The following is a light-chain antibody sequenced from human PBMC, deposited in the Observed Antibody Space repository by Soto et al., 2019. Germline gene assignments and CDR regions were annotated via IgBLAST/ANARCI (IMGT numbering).Light chain of an antibody. CDR3: QQYNSYLYT. V-gene: IGKV1-5*01. J-gene: IGKJ2*01. Sequence: DIQITQSPSTLSAPVGDRVTITCRASQSISSWLAWYQQKPGKAPKLLIYDASSLESGVPSRFSGSGSGTEFTLTISSLQPDDFATYYCQQYNSYLYTFGQGTKVDIK. CDR2: DAS. CDR1: QSISSW.